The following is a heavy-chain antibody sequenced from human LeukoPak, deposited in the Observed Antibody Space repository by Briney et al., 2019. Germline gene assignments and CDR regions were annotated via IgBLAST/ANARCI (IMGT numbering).Heavy chain of an antibody. CDR1: GYTLTELS. V-gene: IGHV1-24*01. D-gene: IGHD2-2*01. J-gene: IGHJ6*03. CDR3: ATDTTSGHYYYYMDV. Sequence: ASVKVSCKVSGYTLTELSMHWVRQAPGKGLEWMGGFDPEDGETIYAQKFQGRVTMTEDTSTDTAYMELSSLRSEDTAVYYCATDTTSGHYYYYMDVWGKGTTVTVSS. CDR2: FDPEDGET.